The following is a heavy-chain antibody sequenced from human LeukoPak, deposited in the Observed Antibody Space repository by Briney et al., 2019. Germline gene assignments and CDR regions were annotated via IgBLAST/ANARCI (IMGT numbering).Heavy chain of an antibody. CDR2: VSDSCDGT. CDR3: AKDKAPGSWHTPSDF. V-gene: IGHV3-23*01. Sequence: GGSLTLSCAVSGCTFRTYAMSWVRHAPGPGLERVSGVSDSCDGTYYAQSVKGRFTISRDNSKNTVFLQMNSLRADGTDKYYCAKDKAPGSWHTPSDFWGQGTLVTVSS. J-gene: IGHJ4*02. CDR1: GCTFRTYA. D-gene: IGHD6-13*01.